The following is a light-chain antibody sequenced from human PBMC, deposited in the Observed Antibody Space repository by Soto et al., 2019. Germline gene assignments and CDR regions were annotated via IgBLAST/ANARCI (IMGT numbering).Light chain of an antibody. CDR2: DAS. Sequence: EIVLTQSPATLSLSPGERATLSCRASQSVSSYLAWYQQKPGQAPRLLIYDASNRATGIPARFSGSGSGTDFTLTISSLEPEDFAVYYCQQRSNWSFAQGTKVEIK. J-gene: IGKJ1*01. CDR3: QQRSNWS. CDR1: QSVSSY. V-gene: IGKV3-11*01.